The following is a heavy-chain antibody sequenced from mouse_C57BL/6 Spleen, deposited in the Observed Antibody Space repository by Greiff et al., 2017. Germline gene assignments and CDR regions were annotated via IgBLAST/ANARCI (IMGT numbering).Heavy chain of an antibody. CDR2: INPSSGYT. D-gene: IGHD1-1*01. V-gene: IGHV1-7*01. CDR1: GYTFTSYW. CDR3: AITTVVATGDY. Sequence: VQRVESGAELAKPGASVKLSCKASGYTFTSYWMHWVKQRPGQGLVWIGYINPSSGYTKYNQKFKDKATLTADKSSSTAYMQLSSLTYEDSAVYYCAITTVVATGDYWGQGTTLTVSS. J-gene: IGHJ2*01.